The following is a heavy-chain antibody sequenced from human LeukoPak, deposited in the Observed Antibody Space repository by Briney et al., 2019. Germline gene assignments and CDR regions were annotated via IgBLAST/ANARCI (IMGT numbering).Heavy chain of an antibody. CDR3: ARGPIAAAGILSGP. J-gene: IGHJ5*02. D-gene: IGHD6-13*01. CDR2: INAGNGNT. Sequence: ASVKVSCTASGYTFTSYAMHWVRQAPGQRLEWMGWINAGNGNTKYSQKFQGRVTITRDTSASTAYMELSRLRSDDTAVYYCARGPIAAAGILSGPWGQGTLVTVSS. CDR1: GYTFTSYA. V-gene: IGHV1-3*01.